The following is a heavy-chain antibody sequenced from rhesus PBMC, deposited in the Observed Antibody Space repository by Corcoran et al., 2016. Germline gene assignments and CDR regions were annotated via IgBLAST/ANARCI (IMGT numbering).Heavy chain of an antibody. J-gene: IGHJ4*01. Sequence: QVQLQESGPGLVKPSETLSLTCAVSGGSISSNYWNWIRQSPGKGLEWIVYIYGGSGTPSYNPSLKSRVTISTDTSKNQFYLKLSSMTAADPAVYYCARDQPNYRGFDYWGQGVLVTVSS. V-gene: IGHV4-147*01. CDR1: GGSISSNY. CDR3: ARDQPNYRGFDY. CDR2: IYGGSGTP. D-gene: IGHD3-16*01.